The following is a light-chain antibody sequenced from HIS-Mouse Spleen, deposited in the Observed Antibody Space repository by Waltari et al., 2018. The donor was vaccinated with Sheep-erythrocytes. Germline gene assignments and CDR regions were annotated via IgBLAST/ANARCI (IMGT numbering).Light chain of an antibody. CDR1: SSDVGGYNY. CDR3: QAWDSSTEV. CDR2: DVS. J-gene: IGLJ2*01. Sequence: QSVLTQPASVSGSPGQSITISCTGTSSDVGGYNYVSWYQQHPGKAPKLMIYDVSNRPSGIPERFSGSNSGNTATLTISGTQAMDEADYYCQAWDSSTEVFGGGTKLTVL. V-gene: IGLV2-14*03.